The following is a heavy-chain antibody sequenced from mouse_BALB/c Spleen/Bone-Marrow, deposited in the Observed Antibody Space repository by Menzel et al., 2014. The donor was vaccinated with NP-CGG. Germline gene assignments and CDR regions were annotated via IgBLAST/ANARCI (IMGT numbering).Heavy chain of an antibody. CDR2: ISCYNGAT. D-gene: IGHD2-3*01. CDR3: ARGDGYYVDFDY. V-gene: IGHV1S34*01. J-gene: IGHJ2*01. Sequence: ASVKISCKASGYSFTGYYMHWVKQSHGKSLEWIGYISCYNGATSYNQKFKGKATFTVDTSSSTAYMQFNSLTSEDSAVYYCARGDGYYVDFDYWGQGTTLTVSS. CDR1: GYSFTGYY.